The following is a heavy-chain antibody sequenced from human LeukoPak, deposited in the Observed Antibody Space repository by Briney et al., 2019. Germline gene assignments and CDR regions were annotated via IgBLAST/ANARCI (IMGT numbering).Heavy chain of an antibody. CDR1: GFIFSSYG. V-gene: IGHV3-33*08. D-gene: IGHD1-26*01. J-gene: IGHJ4*02. Sequence: PGGSLRLSCAASGFIFSSYGMHWVRQAPGRGRVGVAVIRYDGSSKYYADPVKGRFTISRENSKNTLYLQINSLRAEDTAVYYCARDHTLYRGSFPLGYWGQGTLVTVSS. CDR3: ARDHTLYRGSFPLGY. CDR2: IRYDGSSK.